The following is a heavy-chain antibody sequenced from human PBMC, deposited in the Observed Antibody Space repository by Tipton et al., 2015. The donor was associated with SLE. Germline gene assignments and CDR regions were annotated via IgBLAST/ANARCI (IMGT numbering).Heavy chain of an antibody. Sequence: TLSLTCAVYGGSFSGYYWSWIRQPPGKGLEWIGEINHSGSTNYNPSLKSRVTISVDTSKNQFSLKLSSVTAADTAVYYCARDGSSSVDYWGQGTLVTVSS. J-gene: IGHJ4*02. CDR2: INHSGST. V-gene: IGHV4-34*01. D-gene: IGHD6-13*01. CDR1: GGSFSGYY. CDR3: ARDGSSSVDY.